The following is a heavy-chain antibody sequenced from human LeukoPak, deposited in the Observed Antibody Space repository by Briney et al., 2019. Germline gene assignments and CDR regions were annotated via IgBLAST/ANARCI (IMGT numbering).Heavy chain of an antibody. CDR3: ARTFFTETWFDP. Sequence: SETLSLTCSVSGGSINSYYWSWIRQPPGKGLEWIGYIYYSGSIKYNPSLKSRVTMSVDTSKNQFSLKLGSVTAADTAVYYCARTFFTETWFDPWGQGTLVTVSS. CDR1: GGSINSYY. D-gene: IGHD2/OR15-2a*01. J-gene: IGHJ5*02. CDR2: IYYSGSI. V-gene: IGHV4-59*01.